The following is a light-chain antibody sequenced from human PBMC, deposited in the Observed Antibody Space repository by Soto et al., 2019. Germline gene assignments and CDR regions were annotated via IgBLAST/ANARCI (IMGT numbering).Light chain of an antibody. Sequence: QSVLTQPPSVSAAPGQTVTISCSGSSSNIGHNYVSWYQHLPGEAPRLLIFENNKRRPGIPDRFSGSKSGTSSTLAITGLQTGDEAAYYCGTWDIRLNINWVFGGGTKLTVL. CDR2: ENN. V-gene: IGLV1-51*02. CDR1: SSNIGHNY. CDR3: GTWDIRLNINWV. J-gene: IGLJ3*02.